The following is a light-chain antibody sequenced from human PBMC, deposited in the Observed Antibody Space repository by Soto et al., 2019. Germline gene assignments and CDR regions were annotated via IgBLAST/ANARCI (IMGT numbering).Light chain of an antibody. V-gene: IGLV2-14*01. CDR3: SSYTSSTNYV. Sequence: QSALTQPASVSGSPGQSITISCTGTSSDVGYYNYVSWYQQHPGKAPKLMIYEVTNRPSGVSNRFSGSKSGNTASLTISGRQAEDEADYYCSSYTSSTNYVFGTGTKVTVL. CDR1: SSDVGYYNY. J-gene: IGLJ1*01. CDR2: EVT.